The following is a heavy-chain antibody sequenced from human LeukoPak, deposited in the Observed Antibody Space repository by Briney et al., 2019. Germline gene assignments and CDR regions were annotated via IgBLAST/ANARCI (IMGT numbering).Heavy chain of an antibody. CDR2: ISAYNGNT. CDR1: GYTFTSYG. J-gene: IGHJ6*03. D-gene: IGHD2-2*01. CDR3: ARDPYCSSTSCPAPMDV. Sequence: ASVKVSCTASGYTFTSYGISWVRQAPGQGLEWMGWISAYNGNTNYAQKLQGRVTMTTDTSTSTAYMELRSLRSDDTAVYYCARDPYCSSTSCPAPMDVWGKGTTVTVSS. V-gene: IGHV1-18*01.